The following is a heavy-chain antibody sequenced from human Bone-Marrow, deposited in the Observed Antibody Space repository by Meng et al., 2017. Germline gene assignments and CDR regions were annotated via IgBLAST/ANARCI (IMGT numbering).Heavy chain of an antibody. J-gene: IGHJ6*02. CDR3: ARHGKGGTAMVTPYNYYYGMDV. V-gene: IGHV7-4-1*02. Sequence: ASVKVSCKASGYTFTSYAMNWVRQAPGQGLEWMGWINTNTGNPTYAQGFTGRFVFSLDTSVSTAYLQWSSLKASDTAMYYCARHGKGGTAMVTPYNYYYGMDVWGQGTTVTVSS. CDR1: GYTFTSYA. CDR2: INTNTGNP. D-gene: IGHD5-18*01.